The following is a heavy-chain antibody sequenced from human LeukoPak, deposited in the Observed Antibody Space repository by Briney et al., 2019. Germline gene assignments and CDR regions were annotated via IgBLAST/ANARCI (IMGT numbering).Heavy chain of an antibody. J-gene: IGHJ4*02. CDR2: IKQDGSDK. Sequence: GGSLRLSCAGSVFTFSSYYMSWVRRAPGKGLEWVANIKQDGSDKYYVDSVKGRFTISRDNAKNSLYLQMNSLRVEDTAVYYCAREKGELKGGYSYGYGYWGQGALVTVSS. V-gene: IGHV3-7*05. CDR3: AREKGELKGGYSYGYGY. CDR1: VFTFSSYY. D-gene: IGHD5-18*01.